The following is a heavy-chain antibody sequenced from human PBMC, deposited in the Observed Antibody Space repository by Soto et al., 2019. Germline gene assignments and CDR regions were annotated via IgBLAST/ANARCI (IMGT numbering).Heavy chain of an antibody. CDR1: GDTFSSYA. CDR3: ARGRFLEWLLAPIDY. CDR2: IIPIFGTA. V-gene: IGHV1-69*13. J-gene: IGHJ4*02. Sequence: ASVKVSCKASGDTFSSYAISWVRQAPGQGLEWMGGIIPIFGTANYAQKFQGRVTITADESTSTAYMELSSLRSEDTAVYYCARGRFLEWLLAPIDYWGQGTLVTVSS. D-gene: IGHD3-3*01.